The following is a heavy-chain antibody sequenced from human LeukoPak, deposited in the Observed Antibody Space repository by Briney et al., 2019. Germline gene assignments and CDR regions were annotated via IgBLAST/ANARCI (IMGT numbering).Heavy chain of an antibody. V-gene: IGHV1-69*13. CDR2: IIPIFGTA. CDR3: ARDLGYCSGGSCPDYYFDY. CDR1: GGTFSSYA. Sequence: SVKVSCKASGGTFSSYAISWVRQAPGQGLEWMGGIIPIFGTANYAQKFQGRVTITADESTSTAYMELSSLRSEDTAVYYCARDLGYCSGGSCPDYYFDYWGQGTLVTVPS. J-gene: IGHJ4*02. D-gene: IGHD2-15*01.